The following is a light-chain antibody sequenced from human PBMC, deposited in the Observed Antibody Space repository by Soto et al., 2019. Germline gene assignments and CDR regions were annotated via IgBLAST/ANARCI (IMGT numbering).Light chain of an antibody. V-gene: IGLV1-47*01. Sequence: QAVVTQPPSASGTPGQRVTISCSGSSSNIGSKYVYWYQQLPGTAPKLLIYRNNQRPSGVPDRFSGSKSGTSASLAISGLRSEDEADYYCAAWDASVGGPAFGGGTKVTVL. CDR3: AAWDASVGGPA. CDR1: SSNIGSKY. CDR2: RNN. J-gene: IGLJ2*01.